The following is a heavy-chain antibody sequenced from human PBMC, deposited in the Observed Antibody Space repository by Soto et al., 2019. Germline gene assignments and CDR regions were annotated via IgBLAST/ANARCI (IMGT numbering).Heavy chain of an antibody. CDR2: IGGTEGDRDGVP. CDR3: VKRGRNWGAFDF. V-gene: IGHV3-23*01. D-gene: IGHD7-27*01. J-gene: IGHJ3*01. Sequence: VQLLESGGDWGQRGGALRLSCVPSGFLFNNYAMSWVRQAPGEGVEWVSAIGGTEGDRDGVPWYEDSVKGRFTISRDSSANTLFLHMDNLRAEDSALYYCVKRGRNWGAFDFWGQGTTVVVSS. CDR1: GFLFNNYA.